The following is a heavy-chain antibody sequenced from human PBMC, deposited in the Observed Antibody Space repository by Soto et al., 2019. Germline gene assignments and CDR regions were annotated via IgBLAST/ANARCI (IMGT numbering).Heavy chain of an antibody. Sequence: EVQLLESGGGLVQPGGSLRLSCAASGFTFSSYAMSWVRQAPGKGLEWVSAISGSGGSTYYADSVKGRFTISRDNSKNXLYLQMNSLRAEDTAVYYCAKAPKGIAVAGTAFDIWGQGTMVTVSS. CDR3: AKAPKGIAVAGTAFDI. V-gene: IGHV3-23*01. CDR2: ISGSGGST. D-gene: IGHD6-19*01. J-gene: IGHJ3*02. CDR1: GFTFSSYA.